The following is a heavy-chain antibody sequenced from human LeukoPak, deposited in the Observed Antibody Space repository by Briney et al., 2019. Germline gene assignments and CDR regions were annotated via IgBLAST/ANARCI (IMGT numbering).Heavy chain of an antibody. V-gene: IGHV3-21*01. CDR1: GFTFSTYT. Sequence: GGSLRLSCAASGFTFSTYTMNWVRQAPGKGLEWVSSISSSSSYIYYADSVKGRFTISRDNAKNSLYLQMNSLRAEDTAVYYCTRDPIMGVPDYFDYWGQGTLVAVSS. CDR3: TRDPIMGVPDYFDY. CDR2: ISSSSSYI. D-gene: IGHD1-26*01. J-gene: IGHJ4*02.